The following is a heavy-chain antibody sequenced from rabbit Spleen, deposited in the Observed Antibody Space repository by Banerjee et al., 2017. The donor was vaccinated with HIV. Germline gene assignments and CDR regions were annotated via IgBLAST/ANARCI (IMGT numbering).Heavy chain of an antibody. V-gene: IGHV1S45*01. CDR1: GLDFSSSYW. D-gene: IGHD8-1*01. J-gene: IGHJ6*01. CDR3: ARDAGTSFSTYGMDL. CDR2: AYAGSSGST. Sequence: QEQLEESGGGLVKPEGSLTLTCMSSGLDFSSSYWICWVRQSPGKGLEWVACAYAGSSGSTYSATWAKGRFTISKSSSTTVTLQMTGLTAADTATYFCARDAGTSFSTYGMDLWGPGTLVTVS.